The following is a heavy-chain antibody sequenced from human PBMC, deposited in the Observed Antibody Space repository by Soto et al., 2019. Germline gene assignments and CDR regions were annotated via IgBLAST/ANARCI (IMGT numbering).Heavy chain of an antibody. V-gene: IGHV3-66*01. CDR2: IYSGGST. D-gene: IGHD3-22*01. CDR1: GLTFSDYD. J-gene: IGHJ4*02. Sequence: HPGGSMKLSCAASGLTFSDYDMSWIRQAPGKGLEWVSVIYSGGSTYYADSVKGRFTISRDNSKNTLYLQMNSLRAEDTAVYYCARGPVVVITYFDYWGQGTLVTVSS. CDR3: ARGPVVVITYFDY.